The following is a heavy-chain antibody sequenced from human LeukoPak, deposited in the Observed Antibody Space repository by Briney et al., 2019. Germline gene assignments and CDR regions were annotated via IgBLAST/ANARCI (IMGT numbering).Heavy chain of an antibody. D-gene: IGHD5-24*01. Sequence: GRSLRLSCAASGFTFDDYAMHWVRQAPGKGLEWVSGISWNSGSIGYVDSVKGRFTISRDNAKNSLYLQMNSLRAEDTALYYCAKAGRRWLQLAAGGYFDYWGQGTLVTVSS. CDR3: AKAGRRWLQLAAGGYFDY. CDR2: ISWNSGSI. V-gene: IGHV3-9*01. J-gene: IGHJ4*02. CDR1: GFTFDDYA.